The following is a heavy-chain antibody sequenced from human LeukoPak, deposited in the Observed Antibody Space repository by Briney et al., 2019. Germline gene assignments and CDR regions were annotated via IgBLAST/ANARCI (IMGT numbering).Heavy chain of an antibody. Sequence: GGSLRLSCAGSGFTFSSHTMNWFRQAPGKGLEWVSAVTSGGSTYNADSVKGRFTISRDDSKNMLYLQMNSLRAEDTAVYYCAKGQTYYDTLTGYPRYYYYGMDVWGQGTTVTVAS. V-gene: IGHV3-23*01. J-gene: IGHJ6*02. CDR3: AKGQTYYDTLTGYPRYYYYGMDV. CDR1: GFTFSSHT. D-gene: IGHD3-9*01. CDR2: VTSGGST.